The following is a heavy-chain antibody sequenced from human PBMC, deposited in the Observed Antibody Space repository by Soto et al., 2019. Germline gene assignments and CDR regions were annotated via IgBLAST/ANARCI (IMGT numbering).Heavy chain of an antibody. V-gene: IGHV3-7*01. CDR3: ARDRGEVTMIVVVIADGMDV. J-gene: IGHJ6*02. D-gene: IGHD3-22*01. CDR1: GFTFSSYW. Sequence: PVGSLRLSCAASGFTFSSYWMSWVRQAPGKGLEWVANIKQDGSEKYYVDSVKGRFTISRDNAKNSLYLQMNSLRAEDTAVYYCARDRGEVTMIVVVIADGMDVWGQGTTVTVSS. CDR2: IKQDGSEK.